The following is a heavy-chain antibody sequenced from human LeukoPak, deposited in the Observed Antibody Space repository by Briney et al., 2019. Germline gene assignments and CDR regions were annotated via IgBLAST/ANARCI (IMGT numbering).Heavy chain of an antibody. V-gene: IGHV1-69*05. Sequence: VASVKVSCKASGGTFSSYAISWVRQAPGQGREWVGGIIPIFGTANYAQKFQGRVTITTDESTSTAYMELSSLRSEDTAVYYCARRYYYDSSGYYNWFDPWGQGTLVTVS. CDR1: GGTFSSYA. CDR3: ARRYYYDSSGYYNWFDP. D-gene: IGHD3-22*01. J-gene: IGHJ5*02. CDR2: IIPIFGTA.